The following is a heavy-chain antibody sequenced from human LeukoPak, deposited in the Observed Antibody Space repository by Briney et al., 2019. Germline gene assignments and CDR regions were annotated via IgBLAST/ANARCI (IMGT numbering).Heavy chain of an antibody. J-gene: IGHJ3*02. CDR1: GGSISSGSYY. CDR3: AREIHDYGDYNDAFDI. CDR2: IYYSGST. D-gene: IGHD4-17*01. V-gene: IGHV4-39*07. Sequence: PSQTLSLTCTVSGGSISSGSYYWGWIRQPPGKGLEWIGSIYYSGSTYYDPSLKSRVTISVDTSKNQFSLKLSSVTAADTAVYYCAREIHDYGDYNDAFDIWGQGTMVTVSS.